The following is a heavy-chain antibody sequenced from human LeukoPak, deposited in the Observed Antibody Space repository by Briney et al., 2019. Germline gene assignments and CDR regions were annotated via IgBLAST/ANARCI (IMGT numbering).Heavy chain of an antibody. CDR1: GYTFNNYG. D-gene: IGHD3-22*01. Sequence: GASVKVSCKTSGYTFNNYGITWARNAPGQGLEWMGWISAYNGDKNYAQKFQGRVTMTTDTSTRTAHMEVRSLRSDDTAVYYCARASASPTNSNSYYFETTKKNAFDIWGQGTMVTVSS. CDR3: ARASASPTNSNSYYFETTKKNAFDI. V-gene: IGHV1-18*01. J-gene: IGHJ3*02. CDR2: ISAYNGDK.